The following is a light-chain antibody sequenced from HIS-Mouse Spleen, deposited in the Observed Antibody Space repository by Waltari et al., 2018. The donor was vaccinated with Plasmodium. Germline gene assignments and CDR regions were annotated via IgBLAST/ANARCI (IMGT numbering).Light chain of an antibody. CDR2: GAS. J-gene: IGKJ3*01. V-gene: IGKV3-15*01. CDR1: QSVSSN. Sequence: EIEMTQTPATLSVSRGERATLSCRPSQSVSSNLAWYQQKPGQAPRLLIYGASTRATGIPARFSGSGSGTDFTLTISSLQSEDFAVYYCQQYNNWSFTFGPGTKVDIK. CDR3: QQYNNWSFT.